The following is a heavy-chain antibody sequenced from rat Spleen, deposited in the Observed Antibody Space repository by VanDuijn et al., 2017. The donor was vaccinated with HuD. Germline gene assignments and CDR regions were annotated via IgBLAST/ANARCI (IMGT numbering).Heavy chain of an antibody. V-gene: IGHV5-17*01. CDR2: IIYDGSST. Sequence: EVQLVESGGGLVRPGRSLKVSCAASGITFSDYARAWVRQAPKKGLEWVATIIYDGSSTFYRDSVRGRFTISRDNAKSTLYLQRDSLRSEDTATYCCARHDYSAPFDYWGQGVMVTVSS. CDR3: ARHDYSAPFDY. J-gene: IGHJ2*01. CDR1: GITFSDYA. D-gene: IGHD1-1*01.